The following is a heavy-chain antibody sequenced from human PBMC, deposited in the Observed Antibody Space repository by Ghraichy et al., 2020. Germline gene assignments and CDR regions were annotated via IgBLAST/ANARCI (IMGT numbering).Heavy chain of an antibody. CDR2: ISGSGGNT. Sequence: GESLNISCAASGFTFSSYAMSWVRQAPGKGLEWVSAISGSGGNTYYVDSVRGRFTISRDNSKNTLYLQMNSLRAEDTAVYYCAKDPRYDFWSGYIFDNWGQGALVTVSS. CDR1: GFTFSSYA. D-gene: IGHD3-3*01. J-gene: IGHJ5*02. V-gene: IGHV3-23*01. CDR3: AKDPRYDFWSGYIFDN.